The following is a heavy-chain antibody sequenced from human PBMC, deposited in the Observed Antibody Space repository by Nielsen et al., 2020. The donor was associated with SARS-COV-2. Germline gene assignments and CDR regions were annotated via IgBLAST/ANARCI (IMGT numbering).Heavy chain of an antibody. J-gene: IGHJ6*03. CDR3: ARDPVVPAAPYYYYYYMDV. CDR2: ISSSSSYI. CDR1: GFTFSSYS. D-gene: IGHD2-2*01. V-gene: IGHV3-21*01. Sequence: GESLKLSCAASGFTFSSYSMNWVRQAPGKGLEWVSSISSSSSYIYYADSVKGRFTISRDNAKNSLYLQMNSLRAEDTAVYYCARDPVVPAAPYYYYYYMDVWGKGTTVTVSS.